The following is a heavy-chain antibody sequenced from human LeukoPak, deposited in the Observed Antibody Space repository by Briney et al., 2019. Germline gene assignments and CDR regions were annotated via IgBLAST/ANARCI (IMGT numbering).Heavy chain of an antibody. J-gene: IGHJ5*02. Sequence: SVKVSCKASGGTFSSYAISWVRQAPGQGLEWMGGIIPIFGTANYAQKFQGRVTITADKSTSTAYMELSSLRSEDTAVYYCARDQAAAAGTNWFDPWGQGTLVTVSS. V-gene: IGHV1-69*06. CDR1: GGTFSSYA. D-gene: IGHD6-13*01. CDR2: IIPIFGTA. CDR3: ARDQAAAAGTNWFDP.